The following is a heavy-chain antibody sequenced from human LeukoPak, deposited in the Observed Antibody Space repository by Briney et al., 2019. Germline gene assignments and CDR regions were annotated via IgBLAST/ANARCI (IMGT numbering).Heavy chain of an antibody. CDR2: IYHSGGT. V-gene: IGHV4-4*02. CDR1: GDSISSSHW. CDR3: ARRAAACPHRGCPFDS. D-gene: IGHD6-13*01. J-gene: IGHJ4*02. Sequence: SETLSLTCSVSGDSISSSHWWSWVRQAPGEGLEWIGEIYHSGGTKYNPSLKSRVTISVDKPKNQFSLKGTSATAADTAVYYCARRAAACPHRGCPFDSWGQGTLVTVSS.